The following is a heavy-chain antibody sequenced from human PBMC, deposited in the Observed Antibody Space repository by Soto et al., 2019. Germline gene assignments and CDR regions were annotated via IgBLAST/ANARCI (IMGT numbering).Heavy chain of an antibody. CDR2: IIPIFGTA. CDR1: GGTFSSYA. CDR3: ARRWYSSGWRVGGPFDY. V-gene: IGHV1-69*13. Sequence: EASVKVSCKASGGTFSSYAISWVRQAPGQGLEWMGGIIPIFGTANYAQKFQGRVTITADESTSTAYMELSSLRSEDTAVYYCARRWYSSGWRVGGPFDYWGQGTLVTVSS. J-gene: IGHJ4*02. D-gene: IGHD6-19*01.